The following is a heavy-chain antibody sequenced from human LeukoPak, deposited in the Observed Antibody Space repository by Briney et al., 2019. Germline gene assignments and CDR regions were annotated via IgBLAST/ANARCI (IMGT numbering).Heavy chain of an antibody. CDR3: ARTTTPHYYGSGSYALGY. D-gene: IGHD3-10*01. CDR2: ISYDGSNK. Sequence: GRSLRLSCAASGFTFSTYAMHWVRQGPGKGLEWVAVISYDGSNKYYADSVKGRFTISRDNSKNTLYLQMSSLSAEDTAEYYCARTTTPHYYGSGSYALGYWGQGTLVTVPS. J-gene: IGHJ4*02. V-gene: IGHV3-30-3*01. CDR1: GFTFSTYA.